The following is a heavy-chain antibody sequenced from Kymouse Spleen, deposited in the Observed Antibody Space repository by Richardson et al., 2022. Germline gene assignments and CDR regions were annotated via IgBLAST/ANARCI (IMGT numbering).Heavy chain of an antibody. Sequence: QVQLQQWGAGLLKPSETLSLTCAVYGGSFSGYYWSWIRQPPGKGLEWIGEINHSGSTNYNPSLKSRVTISVDTSKNQFSLKLSSVTAADTAVYYCARRYSSSSGRFDYWGQGTLVTVSS. D-gene: IGHD6-6*01. J-gene: IGHJ4*02. CDR2: INHSGST. V-gene: IGHV4-34*01. CDR3: ARRYSSSSGRFDY. CDR1: GGSFSGYY.